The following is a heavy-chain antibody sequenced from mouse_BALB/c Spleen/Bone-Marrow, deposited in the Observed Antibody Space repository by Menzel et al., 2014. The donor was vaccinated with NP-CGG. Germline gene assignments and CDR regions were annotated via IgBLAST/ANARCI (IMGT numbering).Heavy chain of an antibody. V-gene: IGHV14-3*02. CDR2: IDPANGNT. CDR1: GFNIKDTY. D-gene: IGHD1-1*01. Sequence: EVKLMESGAELVKPGASVKLSCTASGFNIKDTYMHWVKQRPEQGLEWIGRIDPANGNTKYDPKFQGKATITADTSSNTAYLQFSSLTSEDTAVYYCARYYYGSSYFDYWGQGTTLTVSS. CDR3: ARYYYGSSYFDY. J-gene: IGHJ2*01.